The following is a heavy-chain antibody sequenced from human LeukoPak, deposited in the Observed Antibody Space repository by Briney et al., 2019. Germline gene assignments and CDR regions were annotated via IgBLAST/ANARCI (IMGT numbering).Heavy chain of an antibody. CDR2: FDPGDGET. Sequence: GASVKVSCKVSGYTLTELSMHWVRQAPGKGLEWMGGFDPGDGETIYAQKFQGRVTMTEDTPTDTAYMELSSLRSEDTAVYYCATDLRYYDSSGYYSFDYWGQGTLVTVSS. D-gene: IGHD3-22*01. J-gene: IGHJ4*02. V-gene: IGHV1-24*01. CDR3: ATDLRYYDSSGYYSFDY. CDR1: GYTLTELS.